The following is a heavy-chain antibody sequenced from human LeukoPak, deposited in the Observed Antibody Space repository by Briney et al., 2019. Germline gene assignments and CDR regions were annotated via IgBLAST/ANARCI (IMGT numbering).Heavy chain of an antibody. Sequence: SETLSLTCAVYGGSFSGYYWSWSRQPPGKGLEWIGEINHSGSTNYNPSLKSRVTISVDTSKNQFSLKVTSVTAADTAVYYCAKCGGYSSSWCSHDYWGQGSLVTVCS. CDR2: INHSGST. CDR1: GGSFSGYY. CDR3: AKCGGYSSSWCSHDY. V-gene: IGHV4-34*01. D-gene: IGHD6-13*01. J-gene: IGHJ4*02.